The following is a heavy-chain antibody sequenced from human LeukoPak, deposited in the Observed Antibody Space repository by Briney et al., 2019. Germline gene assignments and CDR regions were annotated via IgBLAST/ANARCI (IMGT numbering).Heavy chain of an antibody. D-gene: IGHD3-22*01. V-gene: IGHV3-30*02. CDR2: IRYDGSNK. CDR1: GFTFSSYG. J-gene: IGHJ4*02. CDR3: AKWPRSEYDSSGYM. Sequence: GGSLRLSCAASGFTFSSYGMHWVRQAPGKGLEWVAFIRYDGSNKYYADPVKGRFTISRDNSKNTLYLQMNSLRAEDTAVYYCAKWPRSEYDSSGYMWGQGTLVTVSS.